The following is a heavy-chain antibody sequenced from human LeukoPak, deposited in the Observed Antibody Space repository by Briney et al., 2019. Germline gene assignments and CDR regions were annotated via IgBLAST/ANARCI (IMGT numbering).Heavy chain of an antibody. V-gene: IGHV3-23*01. CDR1: GFAFSSYA. CDR2: ITDTDLST. D-gene: IGHD2-21*01. CDR3: AKEGVILGPSHFDH. Sequence: GGSLRLSCAASGFAFSSYAMSWVRQAPGKGLEWVSTITDTDLSTHYTDSVKGRFTISRDNSKNTLYLQMNSLRAEDTAVYYCAKEGVILGPSHFDHWGQGTLVTVSS. J-gene: IGHJ4*02.